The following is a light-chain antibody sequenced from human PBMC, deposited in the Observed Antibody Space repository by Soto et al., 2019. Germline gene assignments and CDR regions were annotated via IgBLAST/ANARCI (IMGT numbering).Light chain of an antibody. Sequence: DIQMTQSPSSLSASIGDRVTITCRASQDISNYLAWYQQRPGKVPKLLVSAASTLQSGVPSRFGGRGSGTDFTLTISGLQPEDFAVYYCQHYSDWPLTFGGGTRVEN. CDR2: AAS. J-gene: IGKJ4*01. CDR1: QDISNY. V-gene: IGKV1-27*01. CDR3: QHYSDWPLT.